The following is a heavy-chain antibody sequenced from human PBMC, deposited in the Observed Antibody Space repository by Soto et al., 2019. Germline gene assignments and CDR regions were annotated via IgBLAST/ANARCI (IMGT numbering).Heavy chain of an antibody. V-gene: IGHV1-2*04. CDR1: GYTFIGYY. J-gene: IGHJ4*02. CDR2: VNPHTGGT. D-gene: IGHD6-13*01. Sequence: QVQLVQSGAEVKKPGASVKVSCKTSGYTFIGYYLNWVRQAPGQGLEWMGWVNPHTGGTHYAQKSDSWETMTTETTTSTACMELSGLNIYDSATSVGASVMAYEQEHVPCDYWGQGTLVTVSS. CDR3: ASVMAYEQEHVPCDY.